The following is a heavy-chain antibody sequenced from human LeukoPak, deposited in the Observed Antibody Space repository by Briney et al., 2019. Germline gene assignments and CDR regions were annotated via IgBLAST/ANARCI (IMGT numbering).Heavy chain of an antibody. J-gene: IGHJ5*02. Sequence: SETLSLTCAVYGGSFSGYYWSWIRQPPGKGLEWIGEINHSGSTNYNPSLKSRVTISVDTSENQFSLKLSSVTAADTAVYYCARYYYDSSGLNNWFDPWGQGTLVTVSS. CDR3: ARYYYDSSGLNNWFDP. V-gene: IGHV4-34*01. D-gene: IGHD3-22*01. CDR2: INHSGST. CDR1: GGSFSGYY.